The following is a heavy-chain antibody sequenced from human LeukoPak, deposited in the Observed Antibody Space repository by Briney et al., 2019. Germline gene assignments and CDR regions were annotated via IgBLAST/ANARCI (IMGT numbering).Heavy chain of an antibody. CDR2: INPNSGGT. D-gene: IGHD6-13*01. V-gene: IGHV1-2*02. Sequence: ASVKVSCKAYGDIFTACQLHWVRQAAGQGLEWMGWINPNSGGTNYAQKFQGRVTMTRDTSISTAYMELTSLTSDGTAVYYCASGAYSSSWSVDYWGQGTLVTVSS. CDR3: ASGAYSSSWSVDY. J-gene: IGHJ4*02. CDR1: GDIFTACQ.